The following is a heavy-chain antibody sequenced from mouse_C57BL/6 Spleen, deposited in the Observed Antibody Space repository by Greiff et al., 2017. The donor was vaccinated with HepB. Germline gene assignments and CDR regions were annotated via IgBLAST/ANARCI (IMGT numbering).Heavy chain of an antibody. CDR3: ARYTTVVEGYFDV. V-gene: IGHV1-53*01. J-gene: IGHJ1*03. CDR1: GYTFTSYW. Sequence: QVQLQQPGTELVKPGASVKLSCKASGYTFTSYWMHWVKQRPGQGLEWIGNINPSNGGTNYNEKFKSKATLTVDNTSSTAYMQLSSLTSEDSAVYYGARYTTVVEGYFDVWGTGTTVTVSS. D-gene: IGHD1-1*01. CDR2: INPSNGGT.